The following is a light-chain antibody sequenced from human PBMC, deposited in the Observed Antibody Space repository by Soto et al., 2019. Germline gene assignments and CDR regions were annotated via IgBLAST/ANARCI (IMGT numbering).Light chain of an antibody. V-gene: IGKV1-5*03. CDR2: KAY. CDR1: QSIGSW. J-gene: IGKJ1*01. Sequence: DIQMTQSHSILSASVGDRVTITCRASQSIGSWLAWYQHKPGKAPKLLIYKAYSLESGVPLRFSGSVSGTEFTLTISILQRDDFATYYCQQYSTYSRTFGQGTKVEIK. CDR3: QQYSTYSRT.